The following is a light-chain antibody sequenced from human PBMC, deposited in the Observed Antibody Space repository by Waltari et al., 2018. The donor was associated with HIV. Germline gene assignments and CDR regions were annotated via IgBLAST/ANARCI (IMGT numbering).Light chain of an antibody. Sequence: DIQLTQSPSFMSASVGDRVTITCRASQAISRNLAWYQQKPGQAPTLLSYAASSLPSGVPSRFSSSGSGTEFTLTIRSLQPEDFATYYCQHLNSYPPFTFGPGTTVD. V-gene: IGKV1-9*01. J-gene: IGKJ3*01. CDR3: QHLNSYPPFT. CDR1: QAISRN. CDR2: AAS.